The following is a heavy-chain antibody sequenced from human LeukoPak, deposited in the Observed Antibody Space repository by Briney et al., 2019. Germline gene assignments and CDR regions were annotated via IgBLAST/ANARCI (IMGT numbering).Heavy chain of an antibody. V-gene: IGHV3-23*01. J-gene: IGHJ4*02. D-gene: IGHD3-22*01. CDR3: AKGSGGGYYDSSGYYDY. CDR1: GFTFSSYA. CDR2: ISGSGGST. Sequence: GGFLRLSCAASGFTFSSYAMSWVRQAPGKGLEWVSAISGSGGSTYYADSVKGRFTISRDNSKNTLYLQMNSLRAEDTAVYYCAKGSGGGYYDSSGYYDYWGQGTLVTVSS.